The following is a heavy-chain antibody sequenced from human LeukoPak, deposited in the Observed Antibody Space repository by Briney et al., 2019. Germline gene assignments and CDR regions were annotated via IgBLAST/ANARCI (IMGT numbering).Heavy chain of an antibody. D-gene: IGHD1-1*01. CDR1: GFTFSNYE. CDR2: ISGSGNTI. Sequence: GGSLRLSCAASGFTFSNYEMNWVRQAPGKGLEWVSYISGSGNTIYYADSVKGRLTISRDNAKNSLFLQTDSLRAEDTAIYYCARASTAARPYWGQGTLVTVSS. CDR3: ARASTAARPY. J-gene: IGHJ4*02. V-gene: IGHV3-48*03.